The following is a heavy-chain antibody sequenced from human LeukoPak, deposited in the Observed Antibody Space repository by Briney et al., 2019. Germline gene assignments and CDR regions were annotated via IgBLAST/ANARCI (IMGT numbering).Heavy chain of an antibody. CDR1: GGSFSGHY. CDR2: INHSGST. J-gene: IGHJ4*02. D-gene: IGHD3-10*01. V-gene: IGHV4-34*01. CDR3: ARAVGGDGSGSL. Sequence: SSETLSLTCAVYGGSFSGHYWSWIRQPPGKGLEWIGEINHSGSTSYNPSLKSRVTMSVDMSTRQISLKLSSVTAADTAVYYCARAVGGDGSGSLWGPGTLVTVSS.